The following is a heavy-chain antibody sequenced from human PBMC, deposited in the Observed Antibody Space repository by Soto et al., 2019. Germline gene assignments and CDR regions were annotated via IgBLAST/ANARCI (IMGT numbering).Heavy chain of an antibody. V-gene: IGHV4-61*01. Sequence: PAETLSLTCTVSGGSVSSGNYYWSWIRQPPGKGLEWIGYIYYSGSTYYNPSLKSRVTISVDTSKNQLSLKLSSVTAADTAVYYCAAKPYNWNIWMVYWGPGIMVTVSS. D-gene: IGHD1-1*01. CDR1: GGSVSSGNYY. CDR3: AAKPYNWNIWMVY. J-gene: IGHJ4*02. CDR2: IYYSGST.